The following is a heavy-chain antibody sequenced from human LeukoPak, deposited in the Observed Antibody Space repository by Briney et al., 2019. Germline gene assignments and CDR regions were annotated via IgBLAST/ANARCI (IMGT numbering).Heavy chain of an antibody. Sequence: SETLSLTCTVSGGSTSSYYWSWIRQPPGKGLEWIGYIYYSGSTNYNPSLKSRVTISVDTSKNQFSLKLSSVTAADTAVYYCARARYDYVWGSYRYTDVYCFDYWGQGTLVTVSS. D-gene: IGHD3-16*02. J-gene: IGHJ4*02. CDR1: GGSTSSYY. V-gene: IGHV4-59*01. CDR2: IYYSGST. CDR3: ARARYDYVWGSYRYTDVYCFDY.